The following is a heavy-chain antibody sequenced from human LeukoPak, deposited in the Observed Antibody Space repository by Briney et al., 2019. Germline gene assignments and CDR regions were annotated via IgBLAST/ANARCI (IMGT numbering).Heavy chain of an antibody. D-gene: IGHD6-19*01. CDR2: IIPIFCTA. CDR1: GGTFSSYA. CDR3: AREASGSSGWYPWWFDP. V-gene: IGHV1-69*05. J-gene: IGHJ5*02. Sequence: ASVKVSCKACGGTFSSYAISWVRQAPGQGLEWMGGIIPIFCTANYAQKFQGRVTITTDESTSTAYMELSSLRSEDTAVYYCAREASGSSGWYPWWFDPWGQGTLVTVSS.